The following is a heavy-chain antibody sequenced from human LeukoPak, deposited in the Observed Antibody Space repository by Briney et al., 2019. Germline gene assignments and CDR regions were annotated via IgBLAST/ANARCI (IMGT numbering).Heavy chain of an antibody. V-gene: IGHV4-61*08. D-gene: IGHD4-17*01. Sequence: SETLSLTCTISGGSISSGDYSWSWIRPPPGKGLVWNGYIYYSGSYNYSPSLKSRVSISVDTSKNQFSLKLSSVTAADTAVYYCARSGSTVTMLYPFDHWGQGTLVTVSS. CDR1: GGSISSGDYS. CDR3: ARSGSTVTMLYPFDH. CDR2: IYYSGSY. J-gene: IGHJ4*02.